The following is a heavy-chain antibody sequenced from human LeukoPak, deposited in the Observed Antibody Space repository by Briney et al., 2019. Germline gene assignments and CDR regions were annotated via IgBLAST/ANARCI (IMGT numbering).Heavy chain of an antibody. D-gene: IGHD2-2*01. J-gene: IGHJ4*02. V-gene: IGHV3-23*01. Sequence: QPGGSLRLSCAASGFTFSSYAMSWVRQAPGKGLEWVSAISGSGGSTYYADSVKGRFTISRDNAKNSLYLQMNSLRAEDTAVYYCARAVVPAAGTYDYWGQGTLVTVSS. CDR3: ARAVVPAAGTYDY. CDR1: GFTFSSYA. CDR2: ISGSGGST.